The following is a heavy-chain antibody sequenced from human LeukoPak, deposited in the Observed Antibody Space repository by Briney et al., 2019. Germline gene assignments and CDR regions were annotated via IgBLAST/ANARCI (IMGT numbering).Heavy chain of an antibody. CDR1: GGSFSGYY. J-gene: IGHJ3*02. Sequence: SETLSLTCAVYGGSFSGYYWSWIRQPPGKGLEWIGEINHSGSNNYNPSLKSRVTISVDTSKNQFSLKLSSVTASDTAVYYCARLAAFDAFDIWGQGTMVTVSS. CDR2: INHSGSN. V-gene: IGHV4-34*01. D-gene: IGHD6-25*01. CDR3: ARLAAFDAFDI.